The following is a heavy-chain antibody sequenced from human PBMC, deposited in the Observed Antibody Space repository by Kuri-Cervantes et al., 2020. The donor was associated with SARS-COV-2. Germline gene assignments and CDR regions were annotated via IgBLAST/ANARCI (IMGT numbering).Heavy chain of an antibody. V-gene: IGHV4-61*01. CDR1: GGSVTSNTYF. D-gene: IGHD1-20*01. CDR3: ARDSGITGTFDY. Sequence: SETLSLTCTVSGGSVTSNTYFWSWIRQPPGKGLEWIGYIYYSGSTNYNPSLKSRVTISVDTSKRQFSLRLSSVTAADTAVYYCARDSGITGTFDYWGQGTLVTVSS. J-gene: IGHJ4*02. CDR2: IYYSGST.